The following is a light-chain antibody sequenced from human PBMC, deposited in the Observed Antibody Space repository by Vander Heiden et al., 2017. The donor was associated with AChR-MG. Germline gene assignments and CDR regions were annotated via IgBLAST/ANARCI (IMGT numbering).Light chain of an antibody. CDR3: MQVLQTPFT. J-gene: IGKJ3*01. Sequence: DIVMTQSPLSLPVTPGEPASISCRSSQSLLHSNGYNYLDWYLQKPGQSPQLLIYLCSNRAPGVPDRFSGSGSGTDFTLKISRVEAEDVGVYYCMQVLQTPFTFGPGTKVDIK. CDR2: LCS. V-gene: IGKV2-28*01. CDR1: QSLLHSNGYNY.